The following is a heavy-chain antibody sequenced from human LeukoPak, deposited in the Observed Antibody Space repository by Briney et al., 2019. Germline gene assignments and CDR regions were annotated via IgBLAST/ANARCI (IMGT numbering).Heavy chain of an antibody. D-gene: IGHD5-18*01. CDR1: GGSISSYY. CDR3: ARDLGVMVRAFDI. V-gene: IGHV4-59*01. Sequence: SETLSLTCTVSGGSISSYYWSWIRQPPGKRLEWIGYIYYSGSTSYNPSLKSRVTISVDTSRNQISLKLSSVTAADTAVYYCARDLGVMVRAFDIWGQGTMVTVSS. CDR2: IYYSGST. J-gene: IGHJ3*02.